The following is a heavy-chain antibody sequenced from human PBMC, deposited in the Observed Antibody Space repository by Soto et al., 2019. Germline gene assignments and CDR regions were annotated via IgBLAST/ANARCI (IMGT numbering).Heavy chain of an antibody. Sequence: ASVKVSCKASGYTFTGYYMHWVRQAPGQGLEWMGWISADSGNTNYAQKLQGRVTMTTDTSTSTAYMELRSLRSDDTAVYYCARDGYFDWWGQGTLVTVSS. CDR3: ARDGYFDW. J-gene: IGHJ4*02. V-gene: IGHV1-18*04. CDR1: GYTFTGYY. CDR2: ISADSGNT.